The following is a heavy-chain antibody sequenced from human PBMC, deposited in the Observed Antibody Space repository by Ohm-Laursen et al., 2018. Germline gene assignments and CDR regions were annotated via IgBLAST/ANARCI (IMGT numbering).Heavy chain of an antibody. CDR2: MYYTGNT. J-gene: IGHJ5*02. V-gene: IGHV4-39*01. CDR3: ARQDASGKTNWFDP. D-gene: IGHD3-10*01. CDR1: GGSITSNNYY. Sequence: SETLSLTCTVSGGSITSNNYYWGWIRQPPGKGLEWIGSMYYTGNTYHNPSLKSRVTISIDTSKNLLSLKVSSVTAADTAVYYCARQDASGKTNWFDPWGQGTLVTVSS.